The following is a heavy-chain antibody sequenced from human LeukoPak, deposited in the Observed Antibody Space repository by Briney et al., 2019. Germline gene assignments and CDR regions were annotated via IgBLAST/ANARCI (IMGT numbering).Heavy chain of an antibody. V-gene: IGHV3-23*01. D-gene: IGHD3-16*02. J-gene: IGHJ4*02. CDR1: GFTFSTYG. CDR3: AKFGRLGELSLGPAFDF. Sequence: GGSLRLSCAASGFTFSTYGMSWVRQAPGKGLDWVSAISNSGGSTYYADSVKGRFTISRDNSKNTVYLQMNSLRAEDTAVYYCAKFGRLGELSLGPAFDFWGQGTLVTVSS. CDR2: ISNSGGST.